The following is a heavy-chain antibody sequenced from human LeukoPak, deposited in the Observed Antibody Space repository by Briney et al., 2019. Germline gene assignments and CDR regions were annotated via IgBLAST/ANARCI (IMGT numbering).Heavy chain of an antibody. CDR1: GFTFDDYA. D-gene: IGHD4-23*01. CDR3: AKATGAMVVTGYFDY. Sequence: GGSLRLSCAASGFTFDDYAMHGVRQAPGKGLEWVSGISWNSGSIGYADSVKGRFTISRDNAKNSLYLQMNSLRAEDMALYYCAKATGAMVVTGYFDYWGQGTLVTVSS. CDR2: ISWNSGSI. J-gene: IGHJ4*02. V-gene: IGHV3-9*03.